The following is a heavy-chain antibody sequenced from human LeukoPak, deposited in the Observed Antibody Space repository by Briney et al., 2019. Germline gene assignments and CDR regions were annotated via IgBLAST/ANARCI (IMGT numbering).Heavy chain of an antibody. CDR1: GYSFTSYW. V-gene: IGHV5-51*01. Sequence: GESLKISCKGSGYSFTSYWIGWVRQMPGKGLEWMGIIYPGDSDTRYSPSFQGQVTISADKSISTAYLQWSSLKASDTAMYYCARNTYSSIMSPYYGRDVWGQGTTVTVSS. J-gene: IGHJ6*02. D-gene: IGHD6-13*01. CDR2: IYPGDSDT. CDR3: ARNTYSSIMSPYYGRDV.